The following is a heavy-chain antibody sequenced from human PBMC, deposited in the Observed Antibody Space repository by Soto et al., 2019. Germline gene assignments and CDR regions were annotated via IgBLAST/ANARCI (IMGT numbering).Heavy chain of an antibody. CDR1: GFTFSSYG. CDR3: AKGSVLRVVEAPLAILGGVDV. D-gene: IGHD2-8*01. CDR2: VSYDGSHD. Sequence: GGSLRLSCAASGFTFSSYGMHWVRQAPGKGLEWVAVVSYDGSHDFYADSVKGRFSISRDNSRAIMYLQMNSLKPEDTAVYYCAKGSVLRVVEAPLAILGGVDVWGQGAVVTV. V-gene: IGHV3-30*18. J-gene: IGHJ6*02.